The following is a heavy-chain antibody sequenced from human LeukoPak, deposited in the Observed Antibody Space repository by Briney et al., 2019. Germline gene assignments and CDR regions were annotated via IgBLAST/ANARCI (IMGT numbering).Heavy chain of an antibody. CDR1: GFTVSSNY. CDR3: ARGRLGYSSGWYYAFDI. CDR2: IYSGGST. Sequence: PGGSLRLSCAASGFTVSSNYMSWVRQAPGKGLEWVSVIYSGGSTYYADSVKGRFTISRDNSKNTLYLQMNSLRAEDTAVYYCARGRLGYSSGWYYAFDIWGQGTMVTVSS. J-gene: IGHJ3*02. D-gene: IGHD6-19*01. V-gene: IGHV3-66*01.